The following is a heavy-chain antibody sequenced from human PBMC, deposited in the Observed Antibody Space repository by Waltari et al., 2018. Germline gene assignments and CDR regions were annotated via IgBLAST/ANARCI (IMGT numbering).Heavy chain of an antibody. CDR2: IIPIFGTA. Sequence: QVQLVQSGAEVKKPGSSVTVSCKASGGTVSSASISLVRQAPGQGIEWMGGIIPIFGTANYAQKFQGRVTITADESTSTAYMELSSLRSEDTAVYYCARATTVTTSGMDVWGQGTTVTVSS. CDR1: GGTVSSAS. J-gene: IGHJ6*02. V-gene: IGHV1-69*01. D-gene: IGHD4-17*01. CDR3: ARATTVTTSGMDV.